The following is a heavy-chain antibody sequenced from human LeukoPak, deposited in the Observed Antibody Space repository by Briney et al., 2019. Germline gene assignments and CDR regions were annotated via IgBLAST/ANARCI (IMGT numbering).Heavy chain of an antibody. CDR2: IYYSGST. V-gene: IGHV4-39*01. J-gene: IGHJ6*03. CDR3: ARGGRIFGYNWNYAYYYMDV. CDR1: GGSISSSSYY. D-gene: IGHD1-20*01. Sequence: SETLSLTCTVSGGSISSSSYYWGWIRQPPGKGLEWIGSIYYSGSTYYNPSLKSRVTISVDTSKNQFSLKLSSVTAADTAVYYCARGGRIFGYNWNYAYYYMDVWGKGTTVTVSS.